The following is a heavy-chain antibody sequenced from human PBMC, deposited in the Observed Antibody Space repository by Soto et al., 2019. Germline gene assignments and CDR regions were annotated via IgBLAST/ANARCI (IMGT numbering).Heavy chain of an antibody. CDR3: ARLRSSGYDAFDI. V-gene: IGHV5-51*03. J-gene: IGHJ3*02. CDR1: GTSFTSYW. D-gene: IGHD3-22*01. CDR2: IFPGDSDT. Sequence: EVQLVQSGAEVKKPGESLQISCKGSGTSFTSYWIAWVRQVPGKSLEWMGIIFPGDSDTRSSPSFQGQVTMSVDKSITTAYLQWSSLKASDTAMYYCARLRSSGYDAFDIWGQGTMVTVSS.